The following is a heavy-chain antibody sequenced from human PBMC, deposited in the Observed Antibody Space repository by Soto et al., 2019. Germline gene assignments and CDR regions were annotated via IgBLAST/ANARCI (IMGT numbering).Heavy chain of an antibody. CDR3: GKDPNGDYVGAFDI. Sequence: GGSLRLSCAASGFTFSNYAMSWVRQAPGKGPEWVAGIAANGGAAYLADSVKGRFTISRDNSKNTLYLQMNSLRPDDTALYYCGKDPNGDYVGAFDICGQGTMVTVSS. CDR2: IAANGGAA. CDR1: GFTFSNYA. J-gene: IGHJ3*02. V-gene: IGHV3-23*01. D-gene: IGHD4-17*01.